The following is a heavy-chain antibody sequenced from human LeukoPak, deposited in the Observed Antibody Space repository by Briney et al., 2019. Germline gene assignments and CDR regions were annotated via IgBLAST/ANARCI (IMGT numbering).Heavy chain of an antibody. CDR2: ISTYNGNT. V-gene: IGHV1-18*01. Sequence: ASVKVSCKASGYTFTSYGITWVRQAPGQGLEWMGWISTYNGNTNYAQKLQGRVTMTTDTSTSTAYMELRSLRSDDTAVYYCARAPYYDFWSGSPSFYYMDVWGKGTTVTVSS. D-gene: IGHD3-3*01. J-gene: IGHJ6*03. CDR1: GYTFTSYG. CDR3: ARAPYYDFWSGSPSFYYMDV.